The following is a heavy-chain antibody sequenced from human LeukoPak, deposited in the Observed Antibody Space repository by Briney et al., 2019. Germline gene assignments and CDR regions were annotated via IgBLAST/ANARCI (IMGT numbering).Heavy chain of an antibody. CDR1: GGSISSYY. V-gene: IGHV4-59*01. CDR2: IYYGGST. Sequence: SETLSLTCTVSGGSISSYYWSWIRQPPGKGLEWIGYIYYGGSTNYNPSLKSRVTISVDTSKNQFSLKLSSVTAADTAVYYCARGLLAAAGTWSWFDPWGQGTLVTVSS. CDR3: ARGLLAAAGTWSWFDP. J-gene: IGHJ5*02. D-gene: IGHD6-13*01.